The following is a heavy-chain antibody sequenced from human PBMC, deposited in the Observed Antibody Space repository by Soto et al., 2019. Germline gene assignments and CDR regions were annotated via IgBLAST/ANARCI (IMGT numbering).Heavy chain of an antibody. V-gene: IGHV4-61*01. CDR2: IYYSGST. Sequence: SETLSLTCTVSGGSVSSGSYYWSWIRQPPGKGLEWIGYIYYSGSTNYNPSLKSRVTKSVDTSKNQFSLKLSSVTAADTAVYYCARDDRDSSGYVTYWGQGTLVTVSS. J-gene: IGHJ4*02. CDR3: ARDDRDSSGYVTY. D-gene: IGHD3-22*01. CDR1: GGSVSSGSYY.